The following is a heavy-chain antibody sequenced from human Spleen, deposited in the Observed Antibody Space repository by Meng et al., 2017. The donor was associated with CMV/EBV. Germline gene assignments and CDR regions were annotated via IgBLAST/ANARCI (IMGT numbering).Heavy chain of an antibody. Sequence: GSLRLSCTVSGGSISSSSYYWGWIRQPPGKGLEWIGSIYYSGSTYYNPSLKSRVTISVDTSKNQFSLKLSSVTAADTAVYYCARVGSYYDFWKVDPWGQGTLVTVSS. CDR2: IYYSGST. J-gene: IGHJ5*02. CDR1: GGSISSSSYY. CDR3: ARVGSYYDFWKVDP. V-gene: IGHV4-39*07. D-gene: IGHD3-3*01.